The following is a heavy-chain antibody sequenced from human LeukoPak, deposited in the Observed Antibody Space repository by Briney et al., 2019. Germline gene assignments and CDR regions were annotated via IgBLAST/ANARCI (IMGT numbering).Heavy chain of an antibody. Sequence: SETLSLTCAVYSGSFSGYSWNWIRQPPGKGLEWIGEINYSGSTNYNPSLKSRVTISVDPSKNQFSLKLSSVTAADTAVYYCARSRIPAPGPTHWGQGTLVTVSS. D-gene: IGHD6-13*01. CDR1: SGSFSGYS. J-gene: IGHJ4*02. CDR3: ARSRIPAPGPTH. V-gene: IGHV4-34*01. CDR2: INYSGST.